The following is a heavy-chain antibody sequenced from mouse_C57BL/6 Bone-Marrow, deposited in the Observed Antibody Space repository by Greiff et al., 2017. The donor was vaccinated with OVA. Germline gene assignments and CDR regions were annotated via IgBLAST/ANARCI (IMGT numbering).Heavy chain of an antibody. V-gene: IGHV3-1*01. J-gene: IGHJ3*01. CDR1: GYSITSGYD. CDR3: ARWGIYYGYDWFAY. Sequence: EVQLQESGPGMVKPSQSLSLTCTVTGYSITSGYDWHWIRPFPGNKQEWMGYISYSGSTNYNPSLKSRISITHDTSENHVCLKLNSVTTEDTATYYCARWGIYYGYDWFAYWGRGTLVTVSA. D-gene: IGHD2-2*01. CDR2: ISYSGST.